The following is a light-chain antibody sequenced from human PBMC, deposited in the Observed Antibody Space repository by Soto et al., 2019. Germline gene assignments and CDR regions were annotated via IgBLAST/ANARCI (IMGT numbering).Light chain of an antibody. CDR2: AAS. CDR3: QQSYTTPLT. V-gene: IGKV1-39*01. Sequence: DIEMTQSPSSLSASVGDRVTITCRTSQSINSYLNWYQQKPGKAPKLLMYAASSLQSGVPSRFRGGGGGGGFAGAGRGVRAEDFATYYCQQSYTTPLTFGQGTKVEIK. CDR1: QSINSY. J-gene: IGKJ1*01.